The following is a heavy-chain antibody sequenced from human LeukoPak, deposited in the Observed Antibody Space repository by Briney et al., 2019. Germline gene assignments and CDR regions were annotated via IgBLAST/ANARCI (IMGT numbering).Heavy chain of an antibody. CDR2: ISAYNGNT. J-gene: IGHJ6*02. CDR1: GYTFTSYG. Sequence: RASVKVSCKASGYTFTSYGISWVRQAPGQGLEWMGWISAYNGNTNYAQKLQGRVTMTTDTSTSTAYMELRSLRSDDTAVYCCARLSSSWYPGIYYYGMDVWGQGTTVTVSS. CDR3: ARLSSSWYPGIYYYGMDV. V-gene: IGHV1-18*01. D-gene: IGHD6-13*01.